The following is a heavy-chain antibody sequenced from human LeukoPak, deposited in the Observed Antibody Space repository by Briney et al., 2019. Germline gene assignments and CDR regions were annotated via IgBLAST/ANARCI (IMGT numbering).Heavy chain of an antibody. CDR1: GGSFRGYY. Sequence: SETLSLTCAVYGGSFRGYYWSWIRQPPGKGLEWIGEINHSGSTNYNPSLKRRVTISVDTSKNQFSLKLSSVTAADTAVYYCAREQDIVVVVAATVFLGAFDYWGQGTLVTVSS. J-gene: IGHJ4*02. CDR2: INHSGST. CDR3: AREQDIVVVVAATVFLGAFDY. V-gene: IGHV4-34*01. D-gene: IGHD2-15*01.